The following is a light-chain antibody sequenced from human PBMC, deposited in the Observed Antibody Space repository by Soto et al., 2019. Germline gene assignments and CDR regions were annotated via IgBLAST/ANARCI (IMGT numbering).Light chain of an antibody. CDR3: CSYAGDSALI. V-gene: IGLV2-23*01. CDR2: GAD. Sequence: QSALTQPASVSGSPGQSITISCTGSRSDVGSYNFVSWYQLLPGKAPRLIIFGADKRPSGVSSRFSGSKSGYTASLTISGLQAEDEADYLCCSYAGDSALIFGGGTKLTVL. J-gene: IGLJ2*01. CDR1: RSDVGSYNF.